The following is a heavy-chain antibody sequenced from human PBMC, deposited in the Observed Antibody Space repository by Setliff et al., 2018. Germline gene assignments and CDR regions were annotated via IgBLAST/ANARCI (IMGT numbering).Heavy chain of an antibody. D-gene: IGHD5-12*01. CDR2: IGVYSGNT. CDR3: ARSFDSGFYHQRDAYDI. Sequence: ASVKVSCKASGYTFTESIVSWVRQAPGQGLEWLGWIGVYSGNTYTAQRFQGRFTMTTDTSTSTAYMELRSLRYDDTAVYYCARSFDSGFYHQRDAYDIWGQGTLVTVSS. V-gene: IGHV1-18*01. J-gene: IGHJ3*02. CDR1: GYTFTESI.